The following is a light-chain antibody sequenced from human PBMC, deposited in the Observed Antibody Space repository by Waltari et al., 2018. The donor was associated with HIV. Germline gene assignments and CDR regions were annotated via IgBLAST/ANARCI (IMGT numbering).Light chain of an antibody. V-gene: IGLV3-21*04. CDR1: NIGSKS. CDR2: YDS. J-gene: IGLJ2*01. Sequence: SYVLTQPPSVSVAPGKTARITCGGTNIGSKSVHWYQQKPGQAPLLVIYYDSARPSGIPERFSGSNSGNTATLTISRVEAGDDADYYCQVWDSSSVHVVFGGGTNLTVL. CDR3: QVWDSSSVHVV.